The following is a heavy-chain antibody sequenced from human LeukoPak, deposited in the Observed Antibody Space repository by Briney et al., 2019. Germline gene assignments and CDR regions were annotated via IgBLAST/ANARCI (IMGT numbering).Heavy chain of an antibody. CDR2: INPNSGGT. CDR3: ARGYYDILTGYYIWFDP. J-gene: IGHJ5*02. Sequence: GASVKVSCKASGYTLTGYYMHWVRQAPGQGLEWMGWINPNSGGTNYAQKFQGRVTMTRDTSISTAYMELSRLRSDDTAVYYCARGYYDILTGYYIWFDPWGQGTLVTVSS. CDR1: GYTLTGYY. D-gene: IGHD3-9*01. V-gene: IGHV1-2*02.